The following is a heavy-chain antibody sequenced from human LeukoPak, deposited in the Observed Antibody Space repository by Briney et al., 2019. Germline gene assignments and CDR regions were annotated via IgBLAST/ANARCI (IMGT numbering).Heavy chain of an antibody. CDR2: IYSGGST. Sequence: PGGSLRLSCAASGFTVSSNYMSWVRQAPGKGLEWVSVIYSGGSTYYADSVKGRFTISRDNSKNTLYLQMNSLRAEDTAVYYCASFMVRGVISHYFDYWGQGTLVTVSS. CDR3: ASFMVRGVISHYFDY. V-gene: IGHV3-53*01. D-gene: IGHD3-10*01. CDR1: GFTVSSNY. J-gene: IGHJ4*02.